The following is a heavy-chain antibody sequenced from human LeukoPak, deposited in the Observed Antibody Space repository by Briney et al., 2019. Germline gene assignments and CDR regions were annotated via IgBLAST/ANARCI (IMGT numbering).Heavy chain of an antibody. CDR1: GYTFTGYY. CDR2: INPNSGGT. CDR3: ARDTVGATPSAFDI. D-gene: IGHD1-26*01. J-gene: IGHJ3*02. Sequence: ASLRVSCKASGYTFTGYYMHWVRQAPGQGLEWMGWINPNSGGTNYAQKFQGRVTMTRDTSISTAYMELSRLRSDDTAVYYCARDTVGATPSAFDIWGQGTMVTVSS. V-gene: IGHV1-2*02.